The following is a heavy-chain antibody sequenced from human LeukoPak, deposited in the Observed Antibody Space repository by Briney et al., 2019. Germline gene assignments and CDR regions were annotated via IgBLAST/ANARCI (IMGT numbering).Heavy chain of an antibody. Sequence: SETLSLTCTVSSGSISSHYWSWIRQPPGKGLEWIGCIYYTGSTNYNPSLKSRVTISVDTSKNQFSLKLSSVTAADTAVYYCARQISSAADWFDPWGQGTLVTVSS. CDR3: ARQISSAADWFDP. J-gene: IGHJ5*02. D-gene: IGHD2-15*01. CDR2: IYYTGST. CDR1: SGSISSHY. V-gene: IGHV4-59*08.